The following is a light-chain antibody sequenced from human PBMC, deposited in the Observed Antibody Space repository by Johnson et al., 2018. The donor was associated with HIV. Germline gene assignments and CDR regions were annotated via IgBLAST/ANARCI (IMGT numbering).Light chain of an antibody. CDR1: TSTIGNNY. Sequence: QSMLTQPPSVSAAPGQKVTISCSGSTSTIGNNYVSWYQVLPGTAPKLLIYENDKRPSGIPDRFSGSKSGTSATLGITGLQTGDEADYYCGTWETSLSAGGGFGTGTKVTVL. CDR2: END. CDR3: GTWETSLSAGGG. J-gene: IGLJ1*01. V-gene: IGLV1-51*02.